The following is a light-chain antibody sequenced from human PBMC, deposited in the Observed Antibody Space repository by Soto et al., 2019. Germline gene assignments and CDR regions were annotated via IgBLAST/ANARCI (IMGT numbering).Light chain of an antibody. CDR3: QQCRNWPLT. CDR2: DAS. V-gene: IGKV3-15*01. CDR1: QNVYNN. J-gene: IGKJ4*01. Sequence: EIVMTQSPATLSVSPGEGATLSCKASQNVYNNLAWYQQRPGQPPRLLIYDASTRATGISARFSGSGYGTECTHAIGNLQSEDFAVYFCQQCRNWPLTFGGGTKVEIK.